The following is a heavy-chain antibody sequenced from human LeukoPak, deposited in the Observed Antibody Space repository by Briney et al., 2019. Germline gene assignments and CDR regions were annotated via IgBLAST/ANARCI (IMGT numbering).Heavy chain of an antibody. J-gene: IGHJ4*02. Sequence: PGGSLRLSCEASGFTVSSSYMDWVRQAPGKGLEWVSVIYSGGSTYYADSVKGRFTISRDNSKNTLYLQMNSLRAEDTAVYYCARDLTTGDPSYWGQGTLVTVSS. CDR1: GFTVSSSY. D-gene: IGHD4/OR15-4a*01. CDR3: ARDLTTGDPSY. CDR2: IYSGGST. V-gene: IGHV3-66*01.